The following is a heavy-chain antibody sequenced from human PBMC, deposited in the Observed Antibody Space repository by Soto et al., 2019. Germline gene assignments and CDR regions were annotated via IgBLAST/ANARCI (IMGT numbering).Heavy chain of an antibody. CDR1: EYTFTGYY. CDR2: INPNSGGT. J-gene: IGHJ6*02. V-gene: IGHV1-2*04. Sequence: ASVKVSCKASEYTFTGYYMHWVRQAPGQGLEWMGWINPNSGGTNYAQKFQGWVTMTRDTSISTAYMELSRLRSDDTAVYYCARAGSSWSSYYYYGMDVWGQGTTVTVSS. CDR3: ARAGSSWSSYYYYGMDV. D-gene: IGHD6-13*01.